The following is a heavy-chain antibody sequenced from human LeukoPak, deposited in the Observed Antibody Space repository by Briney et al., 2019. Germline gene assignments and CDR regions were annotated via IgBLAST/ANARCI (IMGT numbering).Heavy chain of an antibody. CDR3: ARGRRDCSGGSCYSHFDY. J-gene: IGHJ4*02. CDR2: IYHSGST. D-gene: IGHD2-15*01. Sequence: SETLSLTCTVSGGSISSGGYYWSWFRQPPGKGLEWIGYIYHSGSTYYNPSLKSRVTISVDRSKNQFSLKLSSVTAADTAVYYCARGRRDCSGGSCYSHFDYWGQGTLVTVSS. V-gene: IGHV4-30-2*01. CDR1: GGSISSGGYY.